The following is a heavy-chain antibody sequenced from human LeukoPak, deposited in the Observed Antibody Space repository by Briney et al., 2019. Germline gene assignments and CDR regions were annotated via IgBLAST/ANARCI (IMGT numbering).Heavy chain of an antibody. CDR1: GGSFSGYY. D-gene: IGHD2-2*01. J-gene: IGHJ5*02. V-gene: IGHV4-34*01. CDR2: INHSGST. CDR3: ARVPRPYCSSTSCYPAFDP. Sequence: SETLSLTCAVYGGSFSGYYWSWIRQPPGKGLEWIGEINHSGSTNYNPSLKSRVTISVDTSKNQFSLKLSSVTAADTAVYYCARVPRPYCSSTSCYPAFDPWGQGTLVTVSS.